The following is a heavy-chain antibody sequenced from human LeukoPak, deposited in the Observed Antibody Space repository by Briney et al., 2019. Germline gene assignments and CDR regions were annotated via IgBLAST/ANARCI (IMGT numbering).Heavy chain of an antibody. Sequence: GGSLRLSCAASGFTVSSNYMSWVRQAPGKGLEWVSVIFSGGTTYYADSVKGRFTISRDNSKNSLYLQMNSLRAEDTAVYYCAGLVLDYWGQGTLVTVSS. D-gene: IGHD6-19*01. CDR2: IFSGGTT. V-gene: IGHV3-66*01. CDR3: AGLVLDY. J-gene: IGHJ4*02. CDR1: GFTVSSNY.